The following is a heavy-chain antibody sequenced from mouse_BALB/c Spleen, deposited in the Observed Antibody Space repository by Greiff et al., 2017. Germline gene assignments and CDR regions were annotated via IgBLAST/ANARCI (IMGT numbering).Heavy chain of an antibody. V-gene: IGHV1-67*01. CDR3: ARGGVSYYFDY. CDR1: GYTFTDYA. J-gene: IGHJ2*01. CDR2: ISTYYGNT. Sequence: QVQLKESGPELVRPGVSVKISCKGSGYTFTDYAMHWVKQSHAKSLEWIGVISTYYGNTNYNQKFKGKATLTSDKSSSTAYMELSSLTSEDSAVYYCARGGVSYYFDYWGQGTTLTVSS.